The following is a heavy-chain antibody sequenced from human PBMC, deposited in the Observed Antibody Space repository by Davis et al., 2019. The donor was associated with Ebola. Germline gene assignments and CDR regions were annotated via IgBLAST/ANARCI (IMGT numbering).Heavy chain of an antibody. Sequence: GESLKISCAASGFTFNKCAMSWVRLAPGKGLEWVSGVSFGGTSTFYADSVKGRFSISRDNSNNTLYLQMNSLRVEDSAVYYCAKGGGGQNYNGVLDNWGQGILVTVSS. CDR1: GFTFNKCA. CDR2: VSFGGTST. V-gene: IGHV3-23*01. CDR3: AKGGGGQNYNGVLDN. D-gene: IGHD1-7*01. J-gene: IGHJ4*02.